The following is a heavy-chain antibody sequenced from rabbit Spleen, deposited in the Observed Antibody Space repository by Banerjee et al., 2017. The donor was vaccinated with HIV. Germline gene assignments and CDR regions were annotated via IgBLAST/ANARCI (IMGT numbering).Heavy chain of an antibody. Sequence: QLTETGGGLVQPGGSLTLSCKASGIDFTKYYITWVRQAPGKGLEWIGIIYAAKGSTDYASWVNGRFTISSDNAQSTVDLKMTSLTAADTATYFCARSGYVGWGGDGDLTGNKLWGPGTLVTVS. CDR2: IYAAKGST. J-gene: IGHJ6*01. CDR1: GIDFTKYY. D-gene: IGHD4-1*01. V-gene: IGHV1S7*01. CDR3: ARSGYVGWGGDGDLTGNKL.